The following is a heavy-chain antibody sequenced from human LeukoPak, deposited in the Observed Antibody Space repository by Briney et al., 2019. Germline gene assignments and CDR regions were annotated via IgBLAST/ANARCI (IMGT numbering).Heavy chain of an antibody. D-gene: IGHD2-21*01. CDR2: INHSATT. CDR3: ARAHPFQSNWFDP. J-gene: IGHJ5*02. V-gene: IGHV4-34*01. CDR1: GGSFSGYY. Sequence: PSEXLSLTCAVYGGSFSGYYWSWLRQPPGKGLEWIGEINHSATTNSTPPLKSPLPISVDTSKTQLSLKLSSVTAADTAVYYCARAHPFQSNWFDPWGQGTLVTVSS.